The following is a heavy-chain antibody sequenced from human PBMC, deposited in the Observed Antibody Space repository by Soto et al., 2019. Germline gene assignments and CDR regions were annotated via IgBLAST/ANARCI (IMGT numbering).Heavy chain of an antibody. J-gene: IGHJ3*01. CDR3: ARAVAGTLGAFDV. Sequence: SVKVSCKASGGTFSSYAISWVRQAPGQGLEWMGGIIPIFCTTNYAQKFQGRVTITADGSTRTAYMELSSLRSEDTAVYYCARAVAGTLGAFDVWGQGTMVTVSS. V-gene: IGHV1-69*13. CDR2: IIPIFCTT. CDR1: GGTFSSYA. D-gene: IGHD6-19*01.